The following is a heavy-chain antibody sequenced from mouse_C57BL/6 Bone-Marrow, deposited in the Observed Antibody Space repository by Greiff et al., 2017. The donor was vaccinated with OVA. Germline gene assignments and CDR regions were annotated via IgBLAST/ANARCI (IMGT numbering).Heavy chain of an antibody. CDR1: GYTFTDYY. D-gene: IGHD3-2*02. CDR3: ARGEGSGYLFAY. V-gene: IGHV1-26*01. Sequence: EVQLQQSGPELVKPGASVKISCKASGYTFTDYYMHWVKQSHGQSLEWIGDINPNNGGTSYNQTFTGKATLTVDKSSSTAYMELRSLTSEDSAGYYCARGEGSGYLFAYWGQGTLVTVSA. J-gene: IGHJ3*01. CDR2: INPNNGGT.